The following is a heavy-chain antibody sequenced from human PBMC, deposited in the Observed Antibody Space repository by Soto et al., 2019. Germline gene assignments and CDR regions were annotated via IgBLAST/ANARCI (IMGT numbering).Heavy chain of an antibody. CDR3: ARGVIGHAFDI. V-gene: IGHV4-59*01. Sequence: SETLSLTCTVSGGSIISYYWSWIRQPPGKGLEWIGYIYNSDNTNCNPSLKSRVTISVDTSKNQFSLKLSSVTAADTAVYYCARGVIGHAFDIWGQGTMVTVSS. CDR1: GGSIISYY. J-gene: IGHJ3*02. CDR2: IYNSDNT.